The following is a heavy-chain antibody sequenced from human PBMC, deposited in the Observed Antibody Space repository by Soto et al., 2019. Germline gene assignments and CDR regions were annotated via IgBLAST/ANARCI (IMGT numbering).Heavy chain of an antibody. CDR3: AHSPRGGWYVWFDY. J-gene: IGHJ4*02. D-gene: IGHD6-19*01. V-gene: IGHV2-5*02. CDR2: IYWDDDK. Sequence: SGPTLGNPAQTLTLACTFSGFSLSTRGEGVGWSRQPPGKALEWLALIYWDDDKRYSPSLKSRLTFTKATSTNQVVLIMTNMDPVDTATYYCAHSPRGGWYVWFDYWGQGTLVTVSS. CDR1: GFSLSTRGEG.